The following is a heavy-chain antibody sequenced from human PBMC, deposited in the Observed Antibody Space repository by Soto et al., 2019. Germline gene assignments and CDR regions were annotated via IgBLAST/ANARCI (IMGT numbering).Heavy chain of an antibody. CDR2: ISYDGRGFQK. V-gene: IGHV3-33*05. J-gene: IGHJ5*02. D-gene: IGHD1-26*01. CDR3: AKNQGVELVPLATVDWFDP. Sequence: SGFTFSSYGLHWVRQAPGTGLDWLAVISYDGRGFQKYYADSVRVRFTISRDNSKSTVYLELNNLSAEDKAVYHCAKNQGVELVPLATVDWFDPWGQGSVVTVSS. CDR1: GFTFSSYG.